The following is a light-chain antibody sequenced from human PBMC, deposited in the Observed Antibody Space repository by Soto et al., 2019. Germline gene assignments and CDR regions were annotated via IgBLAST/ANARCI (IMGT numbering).Light chain of an antibody. J-gene: IGLJ2*01. CDR1: SSDVGYYNY. CDR3: SSYTRSSTWV. V-gene: IGLV2-14*01. CDR2: EVN. Sequence: QSALTQPASVSGSPGQSITISCTGPSSDVGYYNYVSWYQQHPGKAPKLMISEVNNRPSGVSNRFSGSKSGNTASLTISGLQAEDEADYYCSSYTRSSTWVFGGGTKLTVL.